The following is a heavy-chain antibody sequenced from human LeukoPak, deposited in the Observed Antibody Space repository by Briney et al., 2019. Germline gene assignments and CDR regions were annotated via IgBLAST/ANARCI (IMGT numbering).Heavy chain of an antibody. J-gene: IGHJ4*02. Sequence: ASVKVSCKTSGYTFTSYYFHWVRQAPGQGLEWMGIINASGGSTSYAQKFQGRVTMTRDTSTSTVYVELSSLSSEDTAVYYCARALYCSGSSCYSSDSDYWDQGTLVTVSS. CDR1: GYTFTSYY. CDR3: ARALYCSGSSCYSSDSDY. D-gene: IGHD2-15*01. CDR2: INASGGST. V-gene: IGHV1-46*01.